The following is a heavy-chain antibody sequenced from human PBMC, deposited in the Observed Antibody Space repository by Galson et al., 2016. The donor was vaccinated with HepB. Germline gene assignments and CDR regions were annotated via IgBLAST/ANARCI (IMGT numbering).Heavy chain of an antibody. CDR3: ARDPGYLTGTSCHKDY. CDR1: GFTFSSYS. CDR2: ISSSSSTT. J-gene: IGHJ4*02. D-gene: IGHD2-8*02. V-gene: IGHV3-48*02. Sequence: SLRLSCAVSGFTFSSYSMNWVRQTPGTGLEWVSYISSSSSTTYYADSVKGRFTISRDNAKNSLYLQMNSLRDEDTAVYYCARDPGYLTGTSCHKDYWGQGTLVTVSS.